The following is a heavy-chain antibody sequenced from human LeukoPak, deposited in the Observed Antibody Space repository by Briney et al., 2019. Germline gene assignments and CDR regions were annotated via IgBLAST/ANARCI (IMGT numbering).Heavy chain of an antibody. CDR3: ARGSWIQLWFGGYYFDY. Sequence: SETLSLTCTVSGGSISSYYWSWIRQPPGKGLEWIGYIYYSGSTNYNPSLKGRVTISVDTSKNQFSLKLSSVTAADTAVYYCARGSWIQLWFGGYYFDYWGQGTLVTVSS. CDR2: IYYSGST. D-gene: IGHD5-18*01. V-gene: IGHV4-59*01. J-gene: IGHJ4*02. CDR1: GGSISSYY.